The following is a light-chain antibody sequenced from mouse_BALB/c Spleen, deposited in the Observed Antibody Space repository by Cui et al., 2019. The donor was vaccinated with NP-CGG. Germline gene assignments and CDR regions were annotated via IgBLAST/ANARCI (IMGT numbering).Light chain of an antibody. CDR2: DTN. J-gene: IGLJ1*01. CDR1: TGPVTTSNY. Sequence: QAVVTQESALTTSPGETVTLTCRSSTGPVTTSNYANWVQEKPDHLFTGLIGDTNNRAPGVPARFSGSLIGDKAALTITGAQTEDEAIYFCALWYSNHWVFGGGTKLTVL. V-gene: IGLV1*01. CDR3: ALWYSNHWV.